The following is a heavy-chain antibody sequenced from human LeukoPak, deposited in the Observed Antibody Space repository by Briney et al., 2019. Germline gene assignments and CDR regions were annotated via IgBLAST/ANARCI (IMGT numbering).Heavy chain of an antibody. CDR3: ARVRYSSSSNGMDV. J-gene: IGHJ6*02. CDR1: GYTFTGYY. CDR2: INPNSGGT. V-gene: IGHV1-2*02. D-gene: IGHD6-13*01. Sequence: ASVKVSCKASGYTFTGYYMHWVRQAPGQGLEWMGWINPNSGGTNYAQKFQGRVTMTRDTSISTAYMELSRLRSDDTAMYYCARVRYSSSSNGMDVWGQGTTVTVSS.